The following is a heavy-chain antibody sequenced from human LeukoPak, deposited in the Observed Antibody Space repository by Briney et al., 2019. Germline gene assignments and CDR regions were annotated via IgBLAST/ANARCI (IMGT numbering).Heavy chain of an antibody. V-gene: IGHV4-61*05. Sequence: SETLSLTCTVSGGSISGSSYYWGWIRQPPGKGLEWIGYIYYSGSTNYNPSLKSRVTILVDTSKNQFSLKLNSVIAADTAVYYCARGILGFDPWGQGTLVTVSS. D-gene: IGHD3-16*01. J-gene: IGHJ5*02. CDR2: IYYSGST. CDR1: GGSISGSSYY. CDR3: ARGILGFDP.